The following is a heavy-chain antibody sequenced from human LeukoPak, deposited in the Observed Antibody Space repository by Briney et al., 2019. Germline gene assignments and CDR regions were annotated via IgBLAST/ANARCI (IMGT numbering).Heavy chain of an antibody. V-gene: IGHV3-23*01. D-gene: IGHD3-22*01. Sequence: GGSLRLSCVASGFTFSTYTMNWIRQAPGKGLEWVSGSIGSGGSAFYADSVKGRFSISRDTSKNTLFLHMNNLRAGDTAVYYCAKSSYYDSSGYYREYYFDYWGQGTPVTVSS. CDR1: GFTFSTYT. CDR3: AKSSYYDSSGYYREYYFDY. CDR2: SIGSGGSA. J-gene: IGHJ4*02.